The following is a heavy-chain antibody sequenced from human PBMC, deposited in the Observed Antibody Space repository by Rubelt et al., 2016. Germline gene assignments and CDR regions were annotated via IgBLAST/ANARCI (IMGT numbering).Heavy chain of an antibody. J-gene: IGHJ3*02. Sequence: QLQLQESGPGLVKPSDTLSLSCTVSGGSISTGSYYWGWIRQAPGTGLECIGTISYSGSTSYNPSLKSRVTISVDTSKNHLSLKLSSVTAADTAVYYCATARYDYDSGGHSAFDIWGQGTMVTVSS. CDR3: ATARYDYDSGGHSAFDI. D-gene: IGHD3-22*01. CDR1: GGSISTGSYY. CDR2: ISYSGST. V-gene: IGHV4-39*07.